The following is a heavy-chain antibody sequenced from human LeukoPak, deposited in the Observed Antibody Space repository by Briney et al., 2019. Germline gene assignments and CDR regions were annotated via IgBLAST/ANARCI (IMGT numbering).Heavy chain of an antibody. Sequence: ETLSLTCTVSGASISSNNYYWGWVRQPPGKGLEWIGNIYSSGNTYYNASLKSRVTIYIDTSKNQFSLKLSSVTAADTAVYYCARAVGQQANYELGAYYYYYMDVWGKGTTVTISS. CDR2: IYSSGNT. V-gene: IGHV4-39*07. CDR1: GASISSNNYY. J-gene: IGHJ6*03. D-gene: IGHD7-27*01. CDR3: ARAVGQQANYELGAYYYYYMDV.